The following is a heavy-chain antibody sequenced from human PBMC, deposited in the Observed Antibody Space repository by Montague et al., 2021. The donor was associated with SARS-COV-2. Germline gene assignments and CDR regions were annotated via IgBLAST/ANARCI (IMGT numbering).Heavy chain of an antibody. V-gene: IGHV4-39*07. J-gene: IGHJ6*02. CDR1: GGSISSSSYY. CDR3: ARDLAGYYGSGCYGGMDV. CDR2: LYYSGST. D-gene: IGHD3-10*01. Sequence: SETLSLTCTVPGGSISSSSYYWGWIRQPPGKGLEWIGSLYYSGSTYYNPSLKSRVTISVDTSKNQFSLKLSSVTAADTAVYYCARDLAGYYGSGCYGGMDVWGQGTTVTVSS.